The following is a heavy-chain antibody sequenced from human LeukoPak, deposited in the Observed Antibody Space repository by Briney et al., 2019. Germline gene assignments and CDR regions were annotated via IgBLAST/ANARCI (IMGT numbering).Heavy chain of an antibody. CDR2: IYSGGST. CDR3: ARGLPDLYYYYGMDV. J-gene: IGHJ6*02. Sequence: GGSLRLSCAASGFTVSSNYMSWVRQAPGKGLEWVSVIYSGGSTYYADSVKGRFTISRDNSKNTLYLQMNSQRAEDTAVYYCARGLPDLYYYYGMDVWGQGTTVTVSS. CDR1: GFTVSSNY. V-gene: IGHV3-53*01. D-gene: IGHD2-15*01.